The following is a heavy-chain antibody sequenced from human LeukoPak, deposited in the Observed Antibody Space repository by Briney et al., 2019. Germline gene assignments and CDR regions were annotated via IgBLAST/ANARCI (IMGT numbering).Heavy chain of an antibody. J-gene: IGHJ4*02. CDR1: GGSISSYY. D-gene: IGHD6-19*01. V-gene: IGHV4-59*01. Sequence: PSETLSLTCTVSGGSISSYYWSWIRQPPGKGLEGMGYIYYSGSTNYNPSLKSRVTISVDTSNNQFSLKLSSVTAADTAVYYCARDPSSGWYWYFDYWGQGTLVTVSS. CDR3: ARDPSSGWYWYFDY. CDR2: IYYSGST.